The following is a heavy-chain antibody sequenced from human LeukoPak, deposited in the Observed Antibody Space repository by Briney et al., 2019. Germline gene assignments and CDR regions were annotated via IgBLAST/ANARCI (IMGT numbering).Heavy chain of an antibody. Sequence: GGSLRLSCAASGFTFSSYGMHWVRQAPGKRLEWVAVIWYDGSNKYYADSVKGRFTISRDNSKNTLYLQMNSLRAEDTAVYYCARHYGDYFDYWGQGTLVTVSS. J-gene: IGHJ4*02. CDR3: ARHYGDYFDY. CDR2: IWYDGSNK. V-gene: IGHV3-33*01. CDR1: GFTFSSYG. D-gene: IGHD4-17*01.